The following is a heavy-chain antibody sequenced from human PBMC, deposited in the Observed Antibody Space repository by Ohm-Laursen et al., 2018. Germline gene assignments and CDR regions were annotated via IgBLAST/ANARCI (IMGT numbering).Heavy chain of an antibody. CDR1: GDSISAHY. V-gene: IGHV4-59*11. D-gene: IGHD5-24*01. CDR3: ARVSRRDGYNPLDY. J-gene: IGHJ4*02. CDR2: IYYSGST. Sequence: TLSLTCSISGDSISAHYWSWIRQPPGKGLEWIGYIYYSGSTNYNPSLKSRVTISVDTSKNQFSLKLSSVTAADTAVYYCARVSRRDGYNPLDYWGQGTLVTVSS.